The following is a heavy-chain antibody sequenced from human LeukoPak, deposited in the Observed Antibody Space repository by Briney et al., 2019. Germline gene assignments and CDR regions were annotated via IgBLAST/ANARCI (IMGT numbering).Heavy chain of an antibody. CDR2: INTNTGAT. CDR1: RYTFTGFY. D-gene: IGHD3-10*01. V-gene: IGHV1-2*06. CDR3: AREGVFNGSGRCDS. J-gene: IGHJ4*02. Sequence: GASPKVSCKTSRYTFTGFYIHWVRQAPGQRLEWMAQINTNTGATNFAEKFKGRVTMTRDKAVSTAYMDMRRLRFDDTAVYYCAREGVFNGSGRCDSWGQGSLVVVSS.